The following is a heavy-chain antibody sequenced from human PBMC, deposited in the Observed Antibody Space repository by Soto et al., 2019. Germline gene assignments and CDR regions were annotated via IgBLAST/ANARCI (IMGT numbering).Heavy chain of an antibody. Sequence: PGWSLRLSCAASGFTFSSYGMHLVRQAPGKGLEWVAVISYDGSNKYYADSVKGRFTISRDNPKNTLYLQMNSLRAEDTAVYYCAKLDGYYYDSSGYPTPAFEYWGEGTLVTVSS. CDR2: ISYDGSNK. CDR3: AKLDGYYYDSSGYPTPAFEY. CDR1: GFTFSSYG. V-gene: IGHV3-30*18. D-gene: IGHD3-22*01. J-gene: IGHJ4*02.